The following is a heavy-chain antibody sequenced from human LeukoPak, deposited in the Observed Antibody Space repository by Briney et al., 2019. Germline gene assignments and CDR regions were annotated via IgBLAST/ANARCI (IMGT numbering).Heavy chain of an antibody. CDR1: GGSIIGYY. CDR2: IYHSGST. Sequence: SETLSLTCTVSGGSIIGYYWSWIRQPPGKGLEWIGYIYHSGSTNYNPSLKSRVTISVDTSKNQFSLKLSSVTAADTAVYYCAKEDDFWSGSRFDPWGQGTLVTVSS. D-gene: IGHD3-3*01. V-gene: IGHV4-59*12. J-gene: IGHJ5*02. CDR3: AKEDDFWSGSRFDP.